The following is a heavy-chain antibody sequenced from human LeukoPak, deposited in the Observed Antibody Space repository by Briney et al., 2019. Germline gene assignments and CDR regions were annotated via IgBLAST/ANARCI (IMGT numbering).Heavy chain of an antibody. J-gene: IGHJ4*02. D-gene: IGHD6-13*01. CDR1: GGSFSGYY. V-gene: IGHV4-34*01. Sequence: SETLSLTCAVYGGSFSGYYWSGIRQPPGKGLEWIGEINHSGSTNYNPSLKSRVTISVDTSKNQFSLKLSSVTAADTAVYYCATFSSWYLDYWGQGTLVTVSS. CDR3: ATFSSWYLDY. CDR2: INHSGST.